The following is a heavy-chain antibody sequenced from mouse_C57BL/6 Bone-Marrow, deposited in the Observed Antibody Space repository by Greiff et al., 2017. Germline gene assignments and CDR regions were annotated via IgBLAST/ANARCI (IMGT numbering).Heavy chain of an antibody. D-gene: IGHD2-3*01. V-gene: IGHV5-4*03. J-gene: IGHJ2*01. CDR2: ISDGGSYT. Sequence: EVKLMESGGGLVNPGGSLKLSCAASGFTFSSYAMSWVRQTPEKRLEWVATISDGGSYTYYPDNVKGRFTISRDNAKNNLYLQMSHLKSEDTAMYYCARRWLLGYFDYWGQGTTLTVSS. CDR3: ARRWLLGYFDY. CDR1: GFTFSSYA.